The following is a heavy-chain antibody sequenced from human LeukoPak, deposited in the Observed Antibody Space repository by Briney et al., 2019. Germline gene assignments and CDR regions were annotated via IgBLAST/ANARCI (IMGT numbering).Heavy chain of an antibody. J-gene: IGHJ4*02. CDR1: GFIFSSHG. V-gene: IGHV3-33*01. CDR2: IWFDGSNK. D-gene: IGHD6-13*01. Sequence: PGRSLRLSCAASGFIFSSHGMHWVRQAPGKGLEWVAVIWFDGSNKYYADSVKGRYTISRDNSKNRLYLQMNSLRAEDTAVYCCARGPYSSSWFYFDYWGQGTLVTVSS. CDR3: ARGPYSSSWFYFDY.